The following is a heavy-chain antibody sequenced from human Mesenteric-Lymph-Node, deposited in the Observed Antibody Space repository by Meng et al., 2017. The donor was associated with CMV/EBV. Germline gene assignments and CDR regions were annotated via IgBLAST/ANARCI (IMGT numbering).Heavy chain of an antibody. Sequence: GESLKISCQGSGYSFTSKWIGWVRQMPGKGLEWMGIINPSGGSTNYAQKFQGRVTMTRDTSTSTVYMELSSLRSEDTAVYYCARGLGSGSYYGLWGQGTLVTVSS. CDR1: GYSFTSKW. V-gene: IGHV1-46*01. D-gene: IGHD3-10*01. J-gene: IGHJ4*02. CDR3: ARGLGSGSYYGL. CDR2: INPSGGST.